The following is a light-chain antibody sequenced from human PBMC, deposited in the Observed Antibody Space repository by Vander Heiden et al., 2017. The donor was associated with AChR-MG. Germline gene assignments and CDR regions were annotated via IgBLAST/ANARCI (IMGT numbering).Light chain of an antibody. Sequence: DIQMTQSPSSLSASIGDRVTITCRTSQSISNYLNWYQQKPGKPPRVLIYGASSLQDGVPSRVSGSGSGTDFTLTINRLQPEDFATYYCQQSYSTPYTFGQGTKLEIK. CDR1: QSISNY. J-gene: IGKJ2*01. CDR2: GAS. CDR3: QQSYSTPYT. V-gene: IGKV1-39*01.